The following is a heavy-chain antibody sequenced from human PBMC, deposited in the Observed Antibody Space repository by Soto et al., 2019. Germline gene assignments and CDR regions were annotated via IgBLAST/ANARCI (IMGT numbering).Heavy chain of an antibody. J-gene: IGHJ4*02. CDR1: GGTFSSYA. D-gene: IGHD1-26*01. CDR2: IIPIFGTA. Sequence: QVQLVQSGAEVKKPGSSVKVSCKASGGTFSSYAISWVRQAPGQGLEWMGGIIPIFGTANYAQKFQGRDTITADESTSTAYIELRSLRSENTAVYYWARGLVGANVYYFDYWGQGTLVTVSS. V-gene: IGHV1-69*12. CDR3: ARGLVGANVYYFDY.